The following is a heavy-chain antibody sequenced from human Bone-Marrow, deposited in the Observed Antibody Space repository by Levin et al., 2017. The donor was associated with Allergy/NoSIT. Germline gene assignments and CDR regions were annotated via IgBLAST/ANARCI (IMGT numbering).Heavy chain of an antibody. J-gene: IGHJ4*02. CDR2: ISWDSGTI. CDR1: GFTFGDYA. D-gene: IGHD3-16*01. CDR3: AKDSAFGSTGYFDN. Sequence: GGSLRLSCAASGFTFGDYAMHWVRQAPGKGLEWVSGISWDSGTIGYADSVKGRFTISRDNAKKSLYLQMNSLTADDTALYYCAKDSAFGSTGYFDNWGQGTLVTVSS. V-gene: IGHV3-9*01.